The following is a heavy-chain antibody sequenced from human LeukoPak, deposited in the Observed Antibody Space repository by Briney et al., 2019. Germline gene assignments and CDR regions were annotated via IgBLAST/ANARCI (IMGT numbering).Heavy chain of an antibody. CDR2: ISSSSSTI. CDR1: GFTFSSYA. Sequence: GGSLRLSCAASGFTFSSYAMNWVRQAPGKGLEWVSYISSSSSTIYYADSVKGRFTISRDNAKNSLYLQMNSLRAEDTAVYYCAREYLWFGESRLYDYWGQGTLVTVSS. CDR3: AREYLWFGESRLYDY. J-gene: IGHJ4*02. V-gene: IGHV3-48*04. D-gene: IGHD3-10*01.